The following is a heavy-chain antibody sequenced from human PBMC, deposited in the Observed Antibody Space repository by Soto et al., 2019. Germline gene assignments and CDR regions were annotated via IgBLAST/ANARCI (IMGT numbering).Heavy chain of an antibody. D-gene: IGHD6-13*01. CDR3: ARDYSHYFDY. V-gene: IGHV3-33*01. CDR2: IWYDESKK. CDR1: GFTFSTFG. Sequence: GSLRLSCAASGFTFSTFGMHWVRQAPGKGLEWVAVIWYDESKKYYADSVKGRFTISRDNSKNALYLQMDSLRAEDTAVYYCARDYSHYFDYWGQGALVTVSS. J-gene: IGHJ4*02.